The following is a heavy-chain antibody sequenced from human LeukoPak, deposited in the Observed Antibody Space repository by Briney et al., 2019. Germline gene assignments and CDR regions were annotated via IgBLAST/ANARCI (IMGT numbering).Heavy chain of an antibody. V-gene: IGHV1-2*02. J-gene: IGHJ4*02. CDR2: INPNSGGT. CDR3: ARGRRTGTAFLDY. Sequence: ASVKVSCKASGYTFTGYYMHWVRQAPGQGLEWMGWINPNSGGTNYAQKFQGRVTMTRDTSISTAYMELSGLRSDDTAVYYCARGRRTGTAFLDYWGQGTLVTVSS. D-gene: IGHD1-1*01. CDR1: GYTFTGYY.